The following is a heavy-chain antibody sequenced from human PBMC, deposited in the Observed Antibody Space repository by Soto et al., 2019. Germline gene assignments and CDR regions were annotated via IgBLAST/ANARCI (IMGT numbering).Heavy chain of an antibody. CDR2: IKEDGSER. CDR3: AMYSSESHYRWFDP. D-gene: IGHD3-10*01. CDR1: GFTFSAHW. V-gene: IGHV3-7*01. J-gene: IGHJ5*02. Sequence: EVQLVESGGGVVQPGGSLRLSCIASGFTFSAHWMTWVRKAPGEGLEWVASIKEDGSERYYVDSVKGRFTISRDNAKNSLFLQMNSLRAEDTAVYYCAMYSSESHYRWFDPWGQGNLVNVSS.